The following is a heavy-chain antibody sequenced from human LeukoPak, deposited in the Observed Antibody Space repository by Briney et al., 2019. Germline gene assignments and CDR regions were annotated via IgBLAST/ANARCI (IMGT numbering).Heavy chain of an antibody. CDR2: IDKSGGT. Sequence: SETLSLTCTVSRGSISSYYWSWIRQSPGKGLEWIGYIDKSGGTNSNPPLKSRVTMSVDTSKNQFSLRLTSVTAADTALYYCARGRITIFGVVTPHFDYWGQGTLVTVSS. CDR1: RGSISSYY. J-gene: IGHJ4*02. CDR3: ARGRITIFGVVTPHFDY. D-gene: IGHD3-3*01. V-gene: IGHV4-59*01.